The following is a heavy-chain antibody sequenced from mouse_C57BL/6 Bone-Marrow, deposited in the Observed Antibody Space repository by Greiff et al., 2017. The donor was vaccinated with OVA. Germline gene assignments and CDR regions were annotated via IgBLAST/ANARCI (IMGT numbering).Heavy chain of an antibody. V-gene: IGHV1-15*01. D-gene: IGHD1-1*01. CDR2: IDPETGGT. Sequence: VQLQESGAELVRPGASVTLSCKASGYTFTDYEMHWVKQTPVHGLEWIGAIDPETGGTAYNQKFKGKAILTADKSSSTAYMELRSLTSEDSAVYYCTGSDYYGSPWFAYWGQGTLVTVSA. CDR3: TGSDYYGSPWFAY. J-gene: IGHJ3*01. CDR1: GYTFTDYE.